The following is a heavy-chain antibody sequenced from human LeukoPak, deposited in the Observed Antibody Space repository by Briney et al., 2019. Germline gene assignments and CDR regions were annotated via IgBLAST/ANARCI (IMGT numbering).Heavy chain of an antibody. CDR1: GFTFDDYA. CDR3: ARTDYDILTGFYYFGY. J-gene: IGHJ4*02. CDR2: ISWNSGSI. Sequence: PGRSLRLSCAASGFTFDDYAMHWVRQAPGKGLEWVSGISWNSGSIGYADSVKGRFTISRDNAKSSLYLQMNSLRAEDTALYYCARTDYDILTGFYYFGYWGQGTLVTVSS. D-gene: IGHD3-9*01. V-gene: IGHV3-9*01.